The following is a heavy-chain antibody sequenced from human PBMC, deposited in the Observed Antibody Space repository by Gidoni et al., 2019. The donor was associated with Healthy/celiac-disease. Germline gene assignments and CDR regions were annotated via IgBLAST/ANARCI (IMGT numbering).Heavy chain of an antibody. CDR3: ARESVYYYYMDV. V-gene: IGHV4-61*02. Sequence: QVQLQESGPALVKPSQTLSLTFTVSGSSISSGSYYWSWIRQAAGKGLEWIGRIYTSGSSNYNPALKSRVTMSVDTTKNQFSLKLSSVTAADKDVYYCARESVYYYYMDVWGKGTMVTVSS. CDR2: IYTSGSS. CDR1: GSSISSGSYY. J-gene: IGHJ6*03.